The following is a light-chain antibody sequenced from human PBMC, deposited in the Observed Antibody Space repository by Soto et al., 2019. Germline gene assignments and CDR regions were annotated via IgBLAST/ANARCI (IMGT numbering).Light chain of an antibody. J-gene: IGLJ1*01. V-gene: IGLV2-8*01. CDR2: DVI. CDR1: SSDVGGHNY. Sequence: LAQPPSASGSPGQSVTISCTGTSSDVGGHNYVSWYQQHPGKAPKLLIYDVIKRPSGVPHRFSGSKSGNTASLTISGLKVEDEADYYCCSSGGSPTYVFGTGTKVTV. CDR3: CSSGGSPTYV.